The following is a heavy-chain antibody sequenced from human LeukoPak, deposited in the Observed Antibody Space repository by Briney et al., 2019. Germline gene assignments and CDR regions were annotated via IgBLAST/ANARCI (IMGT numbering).Heavy chain of an antibody. Sequence: SETLSLTCAVYGGSFSGYYWSWIRQPPGKGLEWIGEINHSGSTNYNPSLKSRATISVDTSKNQFSLKLSSVTAADTAVYYCARDYSSGFFDYWGQGTLVTVSS. V-gene: IGHV4-34*01. CDR2: INHSGST. CDR1: GGSFSGYY. J-gene: IGHJ4*02. CDR3: ARDYSSGFFDY. D-gene: IGHD6-19*01.